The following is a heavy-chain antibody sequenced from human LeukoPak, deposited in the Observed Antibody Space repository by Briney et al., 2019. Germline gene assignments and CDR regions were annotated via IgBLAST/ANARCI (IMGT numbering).Heavy chain of an antibody. J-gene: IGHJ4*02. Sequence: PGGSLRLSCAASGFTFSSYSMNWVRQAPGKGLEWVSSISSSSSYIYNADSVKGRFTISRDNAKNSLYLQMNSLRAKDTAVYYCARDNSGYCSSTSCYDLDYWGQGTLVTVSS. CDR3: ARDNSGYCSSTSCYDLDY. CDR2: ISSSSSYI. CDR1: GFTFSSYS. D-gene: IGHD2-2*01. V-gene: IGHV3-21*01.